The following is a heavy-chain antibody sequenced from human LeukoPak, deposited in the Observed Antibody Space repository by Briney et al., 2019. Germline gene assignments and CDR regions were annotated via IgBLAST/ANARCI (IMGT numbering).Heavy chain of an antibody. J-gene: IGHJ6*02. CDR2: IIPIFGTA. CDR3: ARVGSIFGVVTTFYYYGMDV. V-gene: IGHV1-69*13. Sequence: SVKVSCKASGGTFSSYAISWARQAPGQGLEWMGGIIPIFGTANYAQKFQGRVTITADESTSTAYMELSSLRSEDTAVYYCARVGSIFGVVTTFYYYGMDVWGQGTTVTVSS. CDR1: GGTFSSYA. D-gene: IGHD3-3*01.